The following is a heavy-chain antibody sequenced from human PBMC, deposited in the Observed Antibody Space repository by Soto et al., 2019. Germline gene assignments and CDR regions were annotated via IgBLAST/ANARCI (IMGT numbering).Heavy chain of an antibody. V-gene: IGHV1-8*01. CDR1: GYTFTSYD. J-gene: IGHJ6*04. D-gene: IGHD6-19*01. Sequence: QVQLVQSGAEVKKPGASVKVSCQASGYTFTSYDISWVRQAPGQGLEWMGWLNPTNGDTDYAQKFQGRVTMTRNTSMNTAYMELSSLSTDDTAVFSGARADRMAAPMDYAMDVWGKVTTVTLSS. CDR3: ARADRMAAPMDYAMDV. CDR2: LNPTNGDT.